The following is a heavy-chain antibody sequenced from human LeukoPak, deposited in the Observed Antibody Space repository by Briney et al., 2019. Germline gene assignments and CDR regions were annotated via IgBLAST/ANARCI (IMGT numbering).Heavy chain of an antibody. CDR2: IYYSGST. CDR3: ARERGNFWSGPDDY. V-gene: IGHV4-59*12. Sequence: PSETLSLTCTVSGGSISSYYWSWIRQPPGKGLEWIGYIYYSGSTNYNPSLKSRVTISVDTSKNQFSLKLSSVTAADTAVYYCARERGNFWSGPDDYWGQGTLVTVSS. CDR1: GGSISSYY. J-gene: IGHJ4*02. D-gene: IGHD3-3*01.